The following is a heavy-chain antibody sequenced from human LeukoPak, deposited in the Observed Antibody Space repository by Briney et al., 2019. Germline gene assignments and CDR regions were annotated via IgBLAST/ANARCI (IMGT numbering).Heavy chain of an antibody. CDR2: ISSSSSAI. CDR3: ARDILTSSQSRYQH. V-gene: IGHV3-48*04. J-gene: IGHJ1*01. CDR1: GFTFTRNW. D-gene: IGHD3-9*01. Sequence: GGYLRLSCAAYGFTFTRNWMGWVRPAQGKGREWVTYISSSSSAIYNADSVKDGFIIIRDNAKNSLYLQMNSLRAEDAAVYYCARDILTSSQSRYQHWGQGTLVTVSS.